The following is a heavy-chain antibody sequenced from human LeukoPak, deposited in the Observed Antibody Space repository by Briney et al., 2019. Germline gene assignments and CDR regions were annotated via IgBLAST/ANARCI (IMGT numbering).Heavy chain of an antibody. CDR2: ISSSSSTI. CDR1: GFTFSSYS. CDR3: ARGGYSYGLRYFQH. Sequence: GGSLRLSCAASGFTFSSYSMNWVRQAPGKGLEWVSYISSSSSTIYYADSVKGRFTISRDNAKNSLYLQMNSLRAEDTAVYYCARGGYSYGLRYFQHWGQGTLVTVSS. D-gene: IGHD5-18*01. J-gene: IGHJ1*01. V-gene: IGHV3-48*04.